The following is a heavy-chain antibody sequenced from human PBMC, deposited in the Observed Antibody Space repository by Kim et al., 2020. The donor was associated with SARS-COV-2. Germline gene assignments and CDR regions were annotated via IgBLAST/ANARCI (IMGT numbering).Heavy chain of an antibody. J-gene: IGHJ4*02. Sequence: DYGKGPLTISNDNAKKSLYLQMNSLRAEDTAVYYCARVGRSTVTTYYFDYWGQGTLVTVSS. CDR3: ARVGRSTVTTYYFDY. D-gene: IGHD4-17*01. V-gene: IGHV3-11*01.